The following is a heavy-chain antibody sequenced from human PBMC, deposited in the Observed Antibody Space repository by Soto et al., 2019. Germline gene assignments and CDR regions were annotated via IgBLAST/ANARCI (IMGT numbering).Heavy chain of an antibody. CDR3: ARGLATAAAEAH. D-gene: IGHD6-13*01. CDR1: GASFSSYY. Sequence: SETLSLTCTVSGASFSSYYWSWIRQPPGKGLEWIGYIYYSGSTNYNPSLKSRVTISVDTSKNQFSLKLSSVTAADTAVYYCARGLATAAAEAHWGQGTLVTVSS. J-gene: IGHJ4*02. V-gene: IGHV4-59*01. CDR2: IYYSGST.